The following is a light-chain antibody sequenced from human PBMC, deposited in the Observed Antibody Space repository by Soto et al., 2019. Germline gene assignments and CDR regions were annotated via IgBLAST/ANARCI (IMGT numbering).Light chain of an antibody. V-gene: IGLV2-11*01. Sequence: QSALTQPRSVSGSPGQSVTISCTGTSSDIGGYNYVSWYQQHPDKAPQVIIYDVTERPSGVPDRFSGSKSGNTASLSISGLQADDEADYYCCSYAGGYTYWVFGGGTKLTVL. CDR3: CSYAGGYTYWV. J-gene: IGLJ3*02. CDR2: DVT. CDR1: SSDIGGYNY.